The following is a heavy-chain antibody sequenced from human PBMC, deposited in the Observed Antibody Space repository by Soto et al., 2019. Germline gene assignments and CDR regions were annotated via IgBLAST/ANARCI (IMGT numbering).Heavy chain of an antibody. CDR3: ARAENELAAGRGYFEY. J-gene: IGHJ4*02. D-gene: IGHD6-13*01. CDR2: IIPIFGTA. Sequence: QVQLVQSGAEVKKPGSSVKVSCKASGGTFSSYAISWVRQAPGQGLEWMGGIIPIFGTANYAQKFQGRVTITADESTSTADMELSSLRPEDTAVYYCARAENELAAGRGYFEYGGQGTLVTVSS. CDR1: GGTFSSYA. V-gene: IGHV1-69*01.